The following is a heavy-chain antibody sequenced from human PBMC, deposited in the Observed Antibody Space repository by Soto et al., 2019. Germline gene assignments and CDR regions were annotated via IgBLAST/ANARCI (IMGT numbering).Heavy chain of an antibody. D-gene: IGHD3-22*01. CDR2: INHSGST. J-gene: IGHJ6*02. V-gene: IGHV4-34*01. CDR3: ARAYDSSGYYYYYYGMDV. CDR1: GGSFSGYY. Sequence: QVQLQQWGAGLLKPSETLSLTCAVYGGSFSGYYWSWIRQPPGKGLEWIGEINHSGSTNYNPSLKSRVTISVDTSKNQFSLKLSSVTAEDTAVYYCARAYDSSGYYYYYYGMDVGGQGTTVTVSS.